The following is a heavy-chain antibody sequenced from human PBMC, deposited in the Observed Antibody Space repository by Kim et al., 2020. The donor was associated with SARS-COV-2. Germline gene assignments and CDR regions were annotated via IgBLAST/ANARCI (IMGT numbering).Heavy chain of an antibody. CDR3: ARGAISRWPTYY. Sequence: ASVKVSCKASGYVFTTYAIHWVRQATGQRREGMGWIDADNGNTKYSQKFQGRVSITRATSAKTAYMEVSSQRSEDTAVYYCARGAISRWPTYYWGQGTLV. CDR2: IDADNGNT. CDR1: GYVFTTYA. D-gene: IGHD6-13*01. J-gene: IGHJ4*01. V-gene: IGHV1-3*01.